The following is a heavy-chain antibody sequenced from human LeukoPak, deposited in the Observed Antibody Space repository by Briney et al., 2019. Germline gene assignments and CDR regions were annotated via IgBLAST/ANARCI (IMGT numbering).Heavy chain of an antibody. J-gene: IGHJ4*02. CDR1: GFTFSSYG. CDR2: IWYDGSNK. V-gene: IGHV3-33*08. Sequence: PGRSLRLSCAASGFTFSSYGMHWVRQAPGKGLEWVAVIWYDGSNKYYADSVKGRFTISRDNSKNTLYLQMNSLRAEDTAVYYCARDMGQQHRKVYYFDYWGQGTLVTVSS. CDR3: ARDMGQQHRKVYYFDY. D-gene: IGHD6-13*01.